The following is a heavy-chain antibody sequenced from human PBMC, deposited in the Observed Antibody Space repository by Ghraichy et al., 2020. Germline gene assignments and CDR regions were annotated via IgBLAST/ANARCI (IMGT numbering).Heavy chain of an antibody. D-gene: IGHD4-17*01. J-gene: IGHJ4*02. CDR2: ISGDGSST. CDR1: GFIFSNYW. Sequence: GGSLRLSCAGSGFIFSNYWMHWVRKAPGKGLVWVSHISGDGSSTTYADSVKGRFTISRDNAKNTLYLQMNRLRAEDTAVYYCARGYGEYLSSLYYWGQGTLVTASS. V-gene: IGHV3-74*03. CDR3: ARGYGEYLSSLYY.